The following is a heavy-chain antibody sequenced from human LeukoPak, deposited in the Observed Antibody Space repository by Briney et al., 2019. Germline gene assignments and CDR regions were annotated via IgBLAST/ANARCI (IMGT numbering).Heavy chain of an antibody. Sequence: GGSLRLSCAASGFTFNSFSMNCVRHAPGKGREGVSSISSSSSYIYYADSVKGRFTNSRDNAKTPLYLQMCSLRAEDMAVYYCAREVTFSELEGTFDYWGQGDRVTVSS. CDR3: AREVTFSELEGTFDY. CDR2: ISSSSSYI. J-gene: IGHJ4*02. CDR1: GFTFNSFS. V-gene: IGHV3-21*01. D-gene: IGHD3-3*02.